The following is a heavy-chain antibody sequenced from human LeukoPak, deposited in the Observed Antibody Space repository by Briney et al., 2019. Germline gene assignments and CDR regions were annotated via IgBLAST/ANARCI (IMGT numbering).Heavy chain of an antibody. CDR1: AGSISSYY. J-gene: IGHJ4*02. Sequence: SETLSLTCTVSAGSISSYYWSWIRQPPGKGLEWIGYIYYSGSTNYNPSLKSRVTISVDTSKNQFSLKLSSVTAADTAVYYCARANYYGSGSYFNFDYWGQGTLVTVSS. CDR2: IYYSGST. D-gene: IGHD3-10*01. V-gene: IGHV4-59*01. CDR3: ARANYYGSGSYFNFDY.